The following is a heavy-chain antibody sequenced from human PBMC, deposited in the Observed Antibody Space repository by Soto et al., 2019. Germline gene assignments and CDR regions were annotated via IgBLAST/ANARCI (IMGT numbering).Heavy chain of an antibody. CDR2: ISVNTGNT. V-gene: IGHV1-18*01. D-gene: IGHD5-12*01. J-gene: IGHJ4*02. CDR3: ARDSVVATTTGDY. Sequence: ASVKVSCKASGYSYTSYGVSWVRQAPGQGLEWMGWISVNTGNTNYAQKFQGRVSMTTDTSTSTAHMELRSLRSDDTAVYYCARDSVVATTTGDYWGQGTLVTVSS. CDR1: GYSYTSYG.